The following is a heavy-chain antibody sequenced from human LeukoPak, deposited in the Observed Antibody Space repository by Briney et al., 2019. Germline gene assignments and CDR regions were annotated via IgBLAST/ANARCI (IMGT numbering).Heavy chain of an antibody. CDR1: GGSVSSGSYY. V-gene: IGHV4-61*01. CDR2: IYYSGST. CDR3: AREPHGDYTVNWFDP. D-gene: IGHD4-17*01. Sequence: SETLSLTCTVSGGSVSSGSYYWSWIRQPPGTGLEWIGYIYYSGSTNYNPSLKSRVTISVDTSKNQFSLKLSSVTAADTAVYYCAREPHGDYTVNWFDPWGQGTLVTVAS. J-gene: IGHJ5*02.